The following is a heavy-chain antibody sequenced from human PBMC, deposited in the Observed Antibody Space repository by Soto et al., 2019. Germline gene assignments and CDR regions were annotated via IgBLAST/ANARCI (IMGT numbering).Heavy chain of an antibody. CDR1: GFTFSDHW. V-gene: IGHV3-74*01. D-gene: IGHD6-13*01. J-gene: IGHJ4*02. CDR3: VRGRHPGQQMGYLDS. CDR2: ITSDGRNT. Sequence: EVQLVESGGGLVQPGGSLRLSCAASGFTFSDHWMNWVRQAPGKGLVWVSRITSDGRNTIYADSVKGRFSISRDNAKNMLYLQTTSLRVEDTAIYFCVRGRHPGQQMGYLDSWGQGSLVTVSS.